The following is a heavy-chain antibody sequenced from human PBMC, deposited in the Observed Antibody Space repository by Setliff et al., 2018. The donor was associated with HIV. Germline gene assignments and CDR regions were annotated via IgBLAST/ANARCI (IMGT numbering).Heavy chain of an antibody. D-gene: IGHD3-22*01. CDR2: IYYSGST. CDR3: ARRPSGWLMAFYMDV. J-gene: IGHJ6*03. CDR1: GGSISSSSYY. Sequence: KTSETLSLTCTVSGGSISSSSYYWGWIRQPPGKGLEWIGSIYYSGSTYYNPSLKSRVTISVDTSKNQFSLKLSSVTAADTAVYYCARRPSGWLMAFYMDVWGKGTTVTVS. V-gene: IGHV4-39*01.